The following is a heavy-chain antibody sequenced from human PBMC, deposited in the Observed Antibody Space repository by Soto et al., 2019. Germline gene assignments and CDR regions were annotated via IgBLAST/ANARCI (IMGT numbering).Heavy chain of an antibody. V-gene: IGHV4-4*02. CDR3: ARVPKGHSYVTDV. D-gene: IGHD5-18*01. CDR2: IYHSGST. CDR1: GGSISSSNW. J-gene: IGHJ6*02. Sequence: PSETLSLTCAVSGGSISSSNWWSWVRQPPGKGLEWIGEIYHSGSTNYNPSLKSRVTISVDKSKNQFSLKLSSVTAADTAVYYCARVPKGHSYVTDVWGQGTTVTVSS.